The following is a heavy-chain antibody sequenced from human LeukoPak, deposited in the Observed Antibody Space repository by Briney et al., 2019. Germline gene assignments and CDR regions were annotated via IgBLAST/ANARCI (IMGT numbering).Heavy chain of an antibody. CDR1: GDSISSYY. V-gene: IGHV4-59*08. Sequence: SETLSLTCTVSGDSISSYYWGWIRQPPGKGLEWIGYIYHSGNTNSNPSLKSRVTISVDTSKNQFSLKLSSVTAADTAVYYCAKHTFARPFDHWGQGTLVTVSS. J-gene: IGHJ4*02. CDR3: AKHTFARPFDH. CDR2: IYHSGNT. D-gene: IGHD6-6*01.